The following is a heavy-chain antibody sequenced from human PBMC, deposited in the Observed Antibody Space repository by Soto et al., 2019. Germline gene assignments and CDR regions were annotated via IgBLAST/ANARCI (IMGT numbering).Heavy chain of an antibody. Sequence: GGSLRLSCAASGFTFSSYAMSWVRQAPGKGLEWVSAISGSGGSTYYADSVKGRFTISRDNSKNTLYLQMNSLRAEDTAVYYCAKGGRYYDILTGYYRDYYYYYGMDVWGQGTTVTVSS. CDR2: ISGSGGST. D-gene: IGHD3-9*01. CDR1: GFTFSSYA. CDR3: AKGGRYYDILTGYYRDYYYYYGMDV. J-gene: IGHJ6*02. V-gene: IGHV3-23*01.